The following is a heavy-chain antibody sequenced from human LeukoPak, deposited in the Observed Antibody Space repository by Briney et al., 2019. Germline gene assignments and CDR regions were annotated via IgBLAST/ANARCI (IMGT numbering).Heavy chain of an antibody. D-gene: IGHD6-13*01. V-gene: IGHV1-69*05. CDR2: IIPIFGTA. J-gene: IGHJ4*02. CDR1: GGTFSSYA. Sequence: ASVKVSCKASGGTFSSYAISWVRQAPGQGLEWMGGIIPIFGTANYAQKFQGRVTITTDESTSTAYMELSSLRSEDTAVYYCASSFRSSGWYLRYDNWGQGTLVTVSS. CDR3: ASSFRSSGWYLRYDN.